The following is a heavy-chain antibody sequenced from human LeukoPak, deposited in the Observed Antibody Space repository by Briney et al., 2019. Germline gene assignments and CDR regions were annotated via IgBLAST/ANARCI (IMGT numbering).Heavy chain of an antibody. J-gene: IGHJ4*02. D-gene: IGHD2-2*01. Sequence: GGSLRPSCAASGFTFSSYGMHWVRQAPGKGLEWVAFIRYDGSNKYYAGSVKGRFTISRDNSKNTLYLQMNSLRAEDTAVYYCAKDASLLVPAAIPDDYWGQGTLVTVSS. V-gene: IGHV3-30*02. CDR1: GFTFSSYG. CDR3: AKDASLLVPAAIPDDY. CDR2: IRYDGSNK.